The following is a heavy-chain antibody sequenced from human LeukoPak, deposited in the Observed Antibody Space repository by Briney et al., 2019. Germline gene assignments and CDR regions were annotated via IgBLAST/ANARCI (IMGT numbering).Heavy chain of an antibody. CDR3: TTDSAMVPI. Sequence: WIRQPPGKGLEWVGRIKSKTDGGTTDYAAPVKGRFTISRDDSKNTLYLQMNSLKTEDTAVYYCTTDSAMVPIWGQGTMVTVSS. J-gene: IGHJ3*02. V-gene: IGHV3-15*01. CDR2: IKSKTDGGTT. D-gene: IGHD3-10*01.